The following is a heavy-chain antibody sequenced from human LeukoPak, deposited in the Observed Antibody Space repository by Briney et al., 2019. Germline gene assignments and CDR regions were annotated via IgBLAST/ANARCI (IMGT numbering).Heavy chain of an antibody. V-gene: IGHV4-34*01. CDR1: GGSFRGYY. Sequence: PETLSLTCAVYGGSFRGYYWSWIRQPPGKGLEWIGEINHSGSTNYNPSLKSRVTISVDTSKNQFSLKLSSVTAADTAVYYCARGSVRVVRGVTDNWGQGTLVTVSS. D-gene: IGHD3-10*01. CDR2: INHSGST. CDR3: ARGSVRVVRGVTDN. J-gene: IGHJ4*02.